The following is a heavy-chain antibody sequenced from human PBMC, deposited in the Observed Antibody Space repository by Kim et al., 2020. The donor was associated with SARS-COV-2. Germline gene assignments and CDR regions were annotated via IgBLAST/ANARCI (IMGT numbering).Heavy chain of an antibody. J-gene: IGHJ6*02. CDR1: GFTVSSNY. CDR2: IYSGGST. CDR3: AREPAYYYGMDV. Sequence: GGSLRLSCAASGFTVSSNYMSWVRQAPGKGLEWVSVIYSGGSTYYADSMKGRFTISRENSKNTLYLQMNSLRAEDTAVYYCAREPAYYYGMDVWGQGTTVTGSS. V-gene: IGHV3-53*01.